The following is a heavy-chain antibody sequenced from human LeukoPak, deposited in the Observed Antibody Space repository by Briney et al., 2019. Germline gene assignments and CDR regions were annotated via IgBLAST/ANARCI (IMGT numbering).Heavy chain of an antibody. CDR1: GGSISSSSYY. Sequence: PSETLSLTCTVSGGSISSSSYYWGWIRQPPGKGLEWIGSIYYSGSTYYNPSLKSRVTISVDTSKNQFSLKLTSVTAADTAVYYCASRPYSGGYYTDAFDIWGQGTMVTVSS. V-gene: IGHV4-39*07. J-gene: IGHJ3*02. CDR2: IYYSGST. D-gene: IGHD3-22*01. CDR3: ASRPYSGGYYTDAFDI.